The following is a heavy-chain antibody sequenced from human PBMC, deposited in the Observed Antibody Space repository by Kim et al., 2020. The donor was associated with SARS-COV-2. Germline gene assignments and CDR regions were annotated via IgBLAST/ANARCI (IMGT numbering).Heavy chain of an antibody. CDR2: IWYDGSNK. D-gene: IGHD1-1*01. CDR1: GFTFSSYG. J-gene: IGHJ3*02. Sequence: GGSLRRSCAASGFTFSSYGMHWVRQAPGKGLEWVAVIWYDGSNKYYADSVKGRFTISRDNSKNTLYLQMNSLRAEDTAVYYCARDMGYNWNDGALDIWGQGTMVTVSS. CDR3: ARDMGYNWNDGALDI. V-gene: IGHV3-33*01.